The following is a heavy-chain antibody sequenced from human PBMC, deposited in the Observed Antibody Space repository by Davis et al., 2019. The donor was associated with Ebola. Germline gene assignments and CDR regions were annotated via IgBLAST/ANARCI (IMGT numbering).Heavy chain of an antibody. Sequence: PGGSLRLSCAASGFTFSSYAMHWVRQAPGKGLEWVAVISYDGSNKYYADSVKGRFTISRDNSKNTLYLQMNSLRGEDTAVYYCAKDNPVLDQWGQGTLVTVSS. V-gene: IGHV3-30*04. CDR3: AKDNPVLDQ. CDR1: GFTFSSYA. CDR2: ISYDGSNK. D-gene: IGHD1-14*01. J-gene: IGHJ4*02.